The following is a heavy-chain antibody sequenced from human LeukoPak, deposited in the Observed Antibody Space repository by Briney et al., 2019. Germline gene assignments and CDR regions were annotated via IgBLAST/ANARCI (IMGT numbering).Heavy chain of an antibody. CDR2: IYPPDSDT. D-gene: IGHD3-10*01. J-gene: IGHJ4*02. V-gene: IGHV5-51*01. CDR1: GYSFTNYW. CDR3: ARRITIVRGSYYLDY. Sequence: GESLQISCKGSGYSFTNYWIGWVRQMPGKGLEWMGIIYPPDSDTRYSPSFQGQVTISADKSISTAYLQWSSLKASDTAMYYCARRITIVRGSYYLDYRGQGTLVTVFS.